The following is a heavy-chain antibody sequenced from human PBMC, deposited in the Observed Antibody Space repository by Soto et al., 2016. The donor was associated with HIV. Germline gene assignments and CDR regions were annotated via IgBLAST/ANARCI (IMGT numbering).Heavy chain of an antibody. J-gene: IGHJ6*03. Sequence: QVQLQESGPGLVKPSQTLSLTCAVSGGSISSGSYYWSWIRQPAGKGLEWIGRIYTSGSTNYNPSLKSRVTISVDTSKNQFSLKLSSVTAADTAVYYCARVPAVPRYYYIDVWGKGTTVTVSS. CDR3: ARVPAVPRYYYIDV. V-gene: IGHV4-61*02. CDR1: GGSISSGSYY. CDR2: IYTSGST. D-gene: IGHD2-2*01.